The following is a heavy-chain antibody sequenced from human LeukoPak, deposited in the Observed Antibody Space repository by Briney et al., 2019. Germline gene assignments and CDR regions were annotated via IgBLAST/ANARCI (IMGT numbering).Heavy chain of an antibody. CDR1: GFTFSSYS. CDR3: ARDSDWNDGLDY. CDR2: ITSSSYI. Sequence: GGSLRLSCAASGFTFSSYSMNWVRQAPGKGLEWVSFITSSSYIYYADSVKGRFTISRDNANNSLYLQMNSLRAEDTAVYYCARDSDWNDGLDYWGQGTLVTVSS. J-gene: IGHJ4*02. V-gene: IGHV3-21*01. D-gene: IGHD1-1*01.